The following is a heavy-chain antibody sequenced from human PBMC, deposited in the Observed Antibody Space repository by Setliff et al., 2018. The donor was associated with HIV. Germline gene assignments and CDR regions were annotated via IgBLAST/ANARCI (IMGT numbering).Heavy chain of an antibody. Sequence: SETLSLTCTVSGDSITSNSYYWGWIRQPAGKRLEFIGRISAAGTINYNPSLRSRVTLSVDTSENQFSLTVNSVTAADTAMYFCARDEGRATGSWWDQSASWYLDYWGHGILVTVSS. CDR2: ISAAGTI. V-gene: IGHV4-61*02. CDR1: GDSITSNSYY. J-gene: IGHJ4*01. CDR3: ARDEGRATGSWWDQSASWYLDY. D-gene: IGHD6-13*01.